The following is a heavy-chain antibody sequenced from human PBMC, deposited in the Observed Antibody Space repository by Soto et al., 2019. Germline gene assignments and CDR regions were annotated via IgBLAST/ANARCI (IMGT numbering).Heavy chain of an antibody. V-gene: IGHV1-18*01. Sequence: QVQLVQSGDEVKKPGASVKVSCKASGYIFVNYGIAWVRQAPGQGLEWMGWISPYTGNTHSATKVQGRLTMTADTSTSTAYTDLGSLTSDDTAVYYCVMVDNYVTPTPQDVWGQGTTVTVS. D-gene: IGHD3-16*01. CDR2: ISPYTGNT. J-gene: IGHJ6*02. CDR3: VMVDNYVTPTPQDV. CDR1: GYIFVNYG.